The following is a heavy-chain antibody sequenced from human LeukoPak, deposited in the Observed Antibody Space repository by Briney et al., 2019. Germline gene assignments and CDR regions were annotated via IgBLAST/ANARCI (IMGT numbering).Heavy chain of an antibody. CDR1: GYTFTCYY. D-gene: IGHD6-19*01. CDR2: INPNSGGT. V-gene: IGHV1-2*02. J-gene: IGHJ4*02. Sequence: ASVKVSCKASGYTFTCYYMHWVGQAPGQGGEGMGWINPNSGGTNYAQKFQGRVTMTRHTSISTTYMELSRLGSDDTAVYYCARATGYSSGWYNYWGQGTLVTVSS. CDR3: ARATGYSSGWYNY.